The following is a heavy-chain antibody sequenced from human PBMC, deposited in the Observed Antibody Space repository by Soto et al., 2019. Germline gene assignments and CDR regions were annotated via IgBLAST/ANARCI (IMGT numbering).Heavy chain of an antibody. J-gene: IGHJ4*02. CDR1: GGSISSSSYY. Sequence: SETLSLTCTVSGGSISSSSYYWGWIRQPPGKGLEWIGSIYYSGSTYYNPSLKSRATISVDTSKNQFSLKLSSVTAADTAVYYCARVRPNLEWFMVDYFDYWGQGTLVTVSS. CDR3: ARVRPNLEWFMVDYFDY. CDR2: IYYSGST. V-gene: IGHV4-39*01. D-gene: IGHD3-3*01.